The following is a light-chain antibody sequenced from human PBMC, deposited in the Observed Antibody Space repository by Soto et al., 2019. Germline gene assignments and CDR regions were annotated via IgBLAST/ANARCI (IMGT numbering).Light chain of an antibody. Sequence: QPVLTQSPSASASLGASVKLTCTLSSGHSSYAIAWHQQQPEKGHRYLMKLNSDGSHSKGDGIPDRFSGSSSGAERYLTISRLQYEDEADYYCQTWGTGPVVFGGGTKLTVL. CDR1: SGHSSYA. J-gene: IGLJ2*01. V-gene: IGLV4-69*01. CDR2: LNSDGSH. CDR3: QTWGTGPVV.